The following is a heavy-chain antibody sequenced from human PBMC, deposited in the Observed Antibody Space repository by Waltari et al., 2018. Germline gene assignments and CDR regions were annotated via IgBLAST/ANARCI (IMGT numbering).Heavy chain of an antibody. CDR3: AGGIKGYFDY. D-gene: IGHD1-20*01. V-gene: IGHV3-48*03. Sequence: EVQLVQSGGGLVQPGGSLRLSCEASGSTLSNLWLNWVRQAPGKGLEWVSYMSSSAMTMYYADAVKGRFSISRDNAKKSLYLQMNSLRVEDTAVYYCAGGIKGYFDYWGQGTLVSVSS. CDR2: MSSSAMTM. CDR1: GSTLSNLW. J-gene: IGHJ4*02.